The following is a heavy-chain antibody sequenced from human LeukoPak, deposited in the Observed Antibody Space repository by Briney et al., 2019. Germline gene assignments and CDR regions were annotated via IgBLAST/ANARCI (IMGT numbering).Heavy chain of an antibody. CDR1: GFTFSSYE. D-gene: IGHD2-2*01. V-gene: IGHV3-48*03. CDR2: IIDSVSTI. CDR3: AKDRHAPGRYCSSTTCFPFDP. Sequence: GGSLRLSCAASGFTFSSYEMNWVRQAPGKGLEWVSCIIDSVSTIHYADSVKGRFTISRDNSKNTLYLQMNSLRAEDTAVYYCAKDRHAPGRYCSSTTCFPFDPWGQGTLVTVSS. J-gene: IGHJ5*02.